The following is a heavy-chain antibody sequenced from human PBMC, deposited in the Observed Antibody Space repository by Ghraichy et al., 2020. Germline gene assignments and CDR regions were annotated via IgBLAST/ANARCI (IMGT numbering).Heavy chain of an antibody. J-gene: IGHJ4*02. Sequence: SGPTLVKPTQTLTLTCTFSGFSLSTSGVGVGWIRQPPGKALEWLALIYWNDDKRYSPSLKSRLTITNDTSKNQVVLTMTNMDPVDTATYYCAHGGLNCSSTSCYFRYMDTAMVHFDYWGQGTLVTVSS. V-gene: IGHV2-5*01. D-gene: IGHD2-2*01. CDR1: GFSLSTSGVG. CDR3: AHGGLNCSSTSCYFRYMDTAMVHFDY. CDR2: IYWNDDK.